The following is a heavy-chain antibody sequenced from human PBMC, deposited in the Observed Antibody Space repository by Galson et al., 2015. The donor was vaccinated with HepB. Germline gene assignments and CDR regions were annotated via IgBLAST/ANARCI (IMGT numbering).Heavy chain of an antibody. D-gene: IGHD2-21*01. CDR3: ARDRPPRSYGGLDY. CDR2: IYSGGST. Sequence: SLRLSCAASGFTVSSNYMSWVRQAPGKGLEWVSVIYSGGSTYYADSVKGRFTISRDNSKNTLYLQMNSLRAEDTAVYYCARDRPPRSYGGLDYWGQGTLVTVSS. V-gene: IGHV3-66*01. J-gene: IGHJ4*02. CDR1: GFTVSSNY.